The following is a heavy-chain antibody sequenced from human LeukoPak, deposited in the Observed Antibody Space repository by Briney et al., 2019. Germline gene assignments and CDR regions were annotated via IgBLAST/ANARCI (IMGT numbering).Heavy chain of an antibody. D-gene: IGHD1-26*01. CDR1: GFTFSSYA. Sequence: GGSLRLSCAASGFTFSSYAMHWVRQTPGKAGKGLEWVALISHDGSDKFYADSVKGRFTISRDNSKNTLYLLMSSQRVEDTAVYYCASTGRAVGAHGLVYWGQGTLVTVSS. V-gene: IGHV3-30-3*01. CDR3: ASTGRAVGAHGLVY. CDR2: ISHDGSDK. J-gene: IGHJ4*02.